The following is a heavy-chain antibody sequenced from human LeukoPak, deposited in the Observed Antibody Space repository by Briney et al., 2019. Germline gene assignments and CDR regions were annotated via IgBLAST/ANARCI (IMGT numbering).Heavy chain of an antibody. J-gene: IGHJ4*02. Sequence: GGSLRLSCAASGFTFSGCAMSWVRQAPGKGQEWVSAIRGSGGTTYYADSVKGRFTISRDNSKDTLYLQMNSLRAEDTAVYYCAKGLFDWLSDSDYWGQGTLVTVSS. V-gene: IGHV3-23*01. CDR2: IRGSGGTT. CDR1: GFTFSGCA. CDR3: AKGLFDWLSDSDY. D-gene: IGHD3-9*01.